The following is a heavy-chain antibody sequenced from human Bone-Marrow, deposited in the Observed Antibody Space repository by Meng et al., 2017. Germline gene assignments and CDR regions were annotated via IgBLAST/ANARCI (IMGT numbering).Heavy chain of an antibody. Sequence: APVVNNPGPLSRVSCKPSEYNFPDHNRHVGRRAPGQGLEWMGRINPKSGDTHYAQKFQARVTMTGDTSISTAYMELSGLRSDDTAMYYCARDEDISAAGKLFGDYWGQGTLVTVSS. V-gene: IGHV1-2*06. CDR3: ARDEDISAAGKLFGDY. D-gene: IGHD6-25*01. CDR1: EYNFPDHN. CDR2: INPKSGDT. J-gene: IGHJ4*02.